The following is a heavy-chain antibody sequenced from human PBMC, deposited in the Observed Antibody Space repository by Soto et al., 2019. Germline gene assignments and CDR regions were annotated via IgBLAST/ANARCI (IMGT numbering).Heavy chain of an antibody. Sequence: EVQLVQSGAEVKKPGESLRISCKGSGYSFTSYWISWVRQMPGKGLEWMGRIDPSDSYTNYSPSFHGHVTISADKSISTDYLQWSSLKASDTAMYYCARQWGAALDAFDIWGQGTMVTVSS. D-gene: IGHD1-26*01. V-gene: IGHV5-10-1*03. CDR2: IDPSDSYT. CDR1: GYSFTSYW. CDR3: ARQWGAALDAFDI. J-gene: IGHJ3*02.